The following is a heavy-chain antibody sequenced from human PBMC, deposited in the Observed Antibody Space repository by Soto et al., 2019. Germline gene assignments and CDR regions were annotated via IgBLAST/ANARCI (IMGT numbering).Heavy chain of an antibody. J-gene: IGHJ5*02. V-gene: IGHV3-23*01. Sequence: GGSLRLSCAASGFTFSSYVMSWVRQAPGKGLEWVSFISGSSASTSYVDSVKGRFTISRDNSKNTLYLQMNSLRAEDTAVYYCAKKVTGTSGWFDPWGQGTLVTVSS. CDR1: GFTFSSYV. D-gene: IGHD6-19*01. CDR3: AKKVTGTSGWFDP. CDR2: ISGSSAST.